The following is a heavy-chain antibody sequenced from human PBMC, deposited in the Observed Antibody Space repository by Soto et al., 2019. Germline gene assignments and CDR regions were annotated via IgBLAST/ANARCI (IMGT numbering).Heavy chain of an antibody. V-gene: IGHV1-8*01. CDR1: GYTFTSYD. D-gene: IGHD3-16*02. CDR3: ARGPVRNYDYIWGSYRSTDFDY. Sequence: QVQLVQSGAEVKKPGASVKVSCKASGYTFTSYDINWVRQATGQGLEWMXWMNXXSGNTGYAQKFQGRVTMTRNTSISTAYMELSSLRSEDTAVYYCARGPVRNYDYIWGSYRSTDFDYWGQGTLVTVSS. J-gene: IGHJ4*02. CDR2: MNXXSGNT.